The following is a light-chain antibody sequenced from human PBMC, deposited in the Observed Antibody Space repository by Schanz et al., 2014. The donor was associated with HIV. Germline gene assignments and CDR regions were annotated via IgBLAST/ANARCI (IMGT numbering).Light chain of an antibody. Sequence: QSVLTQPPSVSGTPGQRVTISCSGSSSTFSSNAVNWYQHLPRTAPKLLIYAGNQRASGVPDRLSGSGSGTSASLVISGLQSQDEADYYCATWVDSLNGWVFGGGTKLTVL. V-gene: IGLV1-44*01. CDR3: ATWVDSLNGWV. CDR2: AGN. J-gene: IGLJ3*02. CDR1: SSTFSSNA.